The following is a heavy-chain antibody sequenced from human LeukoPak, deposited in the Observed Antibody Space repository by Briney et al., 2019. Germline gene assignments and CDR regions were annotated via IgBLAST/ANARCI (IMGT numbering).Heavy chain of an antibody. D-gene: IGHD6-19*01. Sequence: SGTLSLTCTVSGGSVSSSNYYWSWIRQPPGKGLEWVGFFSYNVHSDYNPSLKSRVTISVDTSKNQFSLRLSSVTAADTAIYYCASVPEAGTGPDHWGQGTQVTVSS. CDR3: ASVPEAGTGPDH. CDR1: GGSVSSSNYY. CDR2: FSYNVHS. J-gene: IGHJ4*02. V-gene: IGHV4-61*01.